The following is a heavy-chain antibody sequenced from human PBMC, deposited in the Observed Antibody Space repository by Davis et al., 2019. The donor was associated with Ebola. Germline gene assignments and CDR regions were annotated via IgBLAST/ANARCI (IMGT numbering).Heavy chain of an antibody. D-gene: IGHD4-17*01. V-gene: IGHV3-53*01. CDR2: ISSVGST. J-gene: IGHJ4*02. Sequence: GESLKISCAASGFPLSSNYMTWVRQAPGKGLEWVSAISSVGSTYYADSVKGRFTISRDNSKNTLYLQMNSLKTEDTAVYYCFRHGDSIDFWGQGTPVTVSS. CDR1: GFPLSSNY. CDR3: FRHGDSIDF.